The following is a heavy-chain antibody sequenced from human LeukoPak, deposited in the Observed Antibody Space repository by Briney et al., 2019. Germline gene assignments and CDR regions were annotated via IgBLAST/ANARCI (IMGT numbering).Heavy chain of an antibody. Sequence: SGPTLVNPTQTLTLTCTFSGFSFTNNGMCVTWIRQPPGKALEWLVRIDWDDDKYYSASLKTRLTISKDTSKNQVVLTMTNMDPEDTATYYCARIRGTYCSSTTCSFEDFWGQGTLATVSS. V-gene: IGHV2-70*11. J-gene: IGHJ4*02. D-gene: IGHD2-2*01. CDR1: GFSFTNNGMC. CDR2: IDWDDDK. CDR3: ARIRGTYCSSTTCSFEDF.